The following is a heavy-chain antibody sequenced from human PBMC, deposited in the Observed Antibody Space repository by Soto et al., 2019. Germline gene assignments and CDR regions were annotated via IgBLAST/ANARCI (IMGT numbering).Heavy chain of an antibody. CDR2: ISYDGSYK. CDR1: GFTFSSYG. J-gene: IGHJ5*02. V-gene: IGHV3-30*18. Sequence: QVQLVESGGGVVQPGRSLRLSCAASGFTFSSYGMHWVRQAPGKGLEWVAVISYDGSYKSYADSVKGRFTISRDNSKNTLYLLTNSLGTADTAAYYCAKGPYSRSSIVLDPWGQGTLVTLSS. CDR3: AKGPYSRSSIVLDP. D-gene: IGHD6-6*01.